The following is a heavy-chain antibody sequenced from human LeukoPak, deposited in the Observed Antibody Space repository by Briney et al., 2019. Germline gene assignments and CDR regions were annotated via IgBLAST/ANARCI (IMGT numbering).Heavy chain of an antibody. J-gene: IGHJ4*02. Sequence: ASVKVSCKASGDTFSRYGITWVRQAPGQGLEWMGGIIPMFGTANYAQKLQGRVTITADESTSTAYMELSSLRSEDTAVYYCARDAAAATYHFDDWGQGTLVTVSS. D-gene: IGHD6-25*01. V-gene: IGHV1-69*13. CDR2: IIPMFGTA. CDR3: ARDAAAATYHFDD. CDR1: GDTFSRYG.